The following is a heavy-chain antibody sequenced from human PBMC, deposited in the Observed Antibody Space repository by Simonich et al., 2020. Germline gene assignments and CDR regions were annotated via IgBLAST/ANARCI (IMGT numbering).Heavy chain of an antibody. D-gene: IGHD2-15*01. J-gene: IGHJ4*02. CDR3: ARASRGTWWYYYFDY. CDR1: GYTFTSYG. V-gene: IGHV1-18*01. Sequence: QVQLVQSGAEVKKPGASVKVSCKASGYTFTSYGISGVRQAPGQGLEWMGWISAYNGNTTYAQKRQGRVTMNTDTATSTAYMELRSLRSDDTAVYYCARASRGTWWYYYFDYWGQGTLVTVSS. CDR2: ISAYNGNT.